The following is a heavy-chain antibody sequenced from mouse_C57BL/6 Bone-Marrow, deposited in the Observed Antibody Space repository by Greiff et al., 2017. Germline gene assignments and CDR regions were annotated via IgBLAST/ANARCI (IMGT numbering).Heavy chain of an antibody. J-gene: IGHJ1*03. V-gene: IGHV5-17*01. CDR1: GFTFSDYG. CDR2: ISSGSSTI. D-gene: IGHD1-1*01. Sequence: EVMLVESGGGLVKPGGSLKLSCAASGFTFSDYGMHWVRQAPEKGLEWVAYISSGSSTIYYADTVKGRFTISRDNAKNTLFLQMTSLRSEDTAMYYCARPGSSYGDWYFDVWGTGTTVTVSS. CDR3: ARPGSSYGDWYFDV.